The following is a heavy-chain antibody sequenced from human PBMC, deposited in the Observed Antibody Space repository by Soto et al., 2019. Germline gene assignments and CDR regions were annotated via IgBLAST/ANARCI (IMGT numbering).Heavy chain of an antibody. CDR3: ARDQGSNYPGDYYYYGMDV. CDR1: GGSISSSNW. CDR2: IYHSGST. J-gene: IGHJ6*02. V-gene: IGHV4-4*02. Sequence: SETLSLTCAVSGGSISSSNWWSWVRQPPGKGLEWIGEIYHSGSTNYNPSLKSRVTISVDKSKNQFSLKLSSVTAADTAVYYCARDQGSNYPGDYYYYGMDVWGQGTTVTVSS. D-gene: IGHD4-4*01.